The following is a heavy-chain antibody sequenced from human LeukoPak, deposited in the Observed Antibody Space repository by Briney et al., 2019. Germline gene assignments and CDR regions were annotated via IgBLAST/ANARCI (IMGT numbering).Heavy chain of an antibody. CDR2: IIPIFGTA. CDR1: GGTFSSYA. V-gene: IGHV1-69*05. CDR3: ASGDDEPHYFDY. J-gene: IGHJ4*02. Sequence: ASVKVSCKASGGTFSSYAISWVRQAPGQGLEWMGGIIPIFGTANYAQKFQGRVTITTDESTSTAYMELRSLRSDDTAVYYCASGDDEPHYFDYWGQGTLVTVSS. D-gene: IGHD7-27*01.